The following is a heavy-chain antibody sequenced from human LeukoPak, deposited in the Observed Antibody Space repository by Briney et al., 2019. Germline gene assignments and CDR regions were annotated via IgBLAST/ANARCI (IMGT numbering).Heavy chain of an antibody. D-gene: IGHD1-20*01. CDR2: IYSGGST. Sequence: GGSLRLSCAASGLTVTSNYMSWVRQAPGKGLEWVSVIYSGGSTYYADSVKGRFTISRDNSKNTLYLRMNNLRAEDTAVYYCARVAFRSSSYISGIDYWGQGTLVTVSS. J-gene: IGHJ4*02. CDR3: ARVAFRSSSYISGIDY. CDR1: GLTVTSNY. V-gene: IGHV3-53*01.